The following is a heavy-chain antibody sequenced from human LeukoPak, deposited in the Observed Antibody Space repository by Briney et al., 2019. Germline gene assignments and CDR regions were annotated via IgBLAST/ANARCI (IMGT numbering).Heavy chain of an antibody. Sequence: SETLSLTCTVSGGSISSYYWSWIRQPAGKGLEWIGRIYTSGSTNYNPSLKSRVTMSLDTSKNQLSLKLSSVTAADTAVYYCARGPQGYYYGSGSSYFDYWGQGTLVTVSS. CDR3: ARGPQGYYYGSGSSYFDY. J-gene: IGHJ4*02. CDR2: IYTSGST. CDR1: GGSISSYY. D-gene: IGHD3-10*01. V-gene: IGHV4-4*07.